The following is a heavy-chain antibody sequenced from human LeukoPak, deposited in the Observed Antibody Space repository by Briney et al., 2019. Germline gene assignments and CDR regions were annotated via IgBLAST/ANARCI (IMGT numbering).Heavy chain of an antibody. D-gene: IGHD1-26*01. CDR2: ISYTGTYI. CDR3: VRDRGTYRPIDY. V-gene: IGHV3-21*04. CDR1: AFSLNAYN. J-gene: IGHJ4*02. Sequence: SGGSLRLSCAASAFSLNAYNMNWVRQAPGKGLEWVSSISYTGTYIYYADSVKGRFTISRDNAQNSLYLQMNSLRAEDTAIYYCVRDRGTYRPIDYWGQGTLVTVSS.